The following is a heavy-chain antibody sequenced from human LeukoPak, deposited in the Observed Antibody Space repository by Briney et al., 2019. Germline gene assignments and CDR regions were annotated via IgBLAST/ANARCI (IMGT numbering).Heavy chain of an antibody. D-gene: IGHD1-14*01. V-gene: IGHV3-7*01. CDR2: IKEDGSEK. J-gene: IGHJ4*02. CDR1: GFLFSRYW. Sequence: GGSLRPSCAASGFLFSRYWMSWVRQAPAKGLEWVANIKEDGSEKYYVESMKGRFTISRDNVKNSLYLQINSLRAEDTAVYYCARDSFETDIDYWGQGTLVTVSS. CDR3: ARDSFETDIDY.